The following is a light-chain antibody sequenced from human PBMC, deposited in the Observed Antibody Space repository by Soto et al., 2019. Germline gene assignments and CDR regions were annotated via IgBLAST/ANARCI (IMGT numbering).Light chain of an antibody. Sequence: IVLPQSPVTLSLSPGESGTLSCRASQNISSYLVWYQQKPGQSPRLLMYDVSNRATGIPARFSGSGSGTAFTLTISSLQPDDFATYYCQQYDSYPPLTFGGGTKVDI. V-gene: IGKV3-11*01. CDR2: DVS. CDR1: QNISSY. J-gene: IGKJ4*01. CDR3: QQYDSYPPLT.